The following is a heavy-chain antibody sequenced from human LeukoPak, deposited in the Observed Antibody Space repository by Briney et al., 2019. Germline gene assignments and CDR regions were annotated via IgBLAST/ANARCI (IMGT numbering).Heavy chain of an antibody. CDR3: AKDAAGPEY. CDR2: ISAGGGST. CDR1: GFTFSSYA. J-gene: IGHJ4*02. D-gene: IGHD6-13*01. Sequence: GGSLRLSCAASGFTFSSYAMSWVRQAPGKGLFWVSGISAGGGSTYYADSVKGRFSISRDNSRNTLYLQMNSLRAEDTAVYYCAKDAAGPEYWGQGTLVTVSS. V-gene: IGHV3-23*01.